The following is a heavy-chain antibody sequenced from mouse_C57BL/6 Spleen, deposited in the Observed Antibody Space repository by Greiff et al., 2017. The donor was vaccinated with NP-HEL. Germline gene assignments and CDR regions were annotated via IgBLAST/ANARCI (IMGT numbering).Heavy chain of an antibody. D-gene: IGHD2-4*01. CDR1: GYTFTSYW. Sequence: QVQLQQPGAELVKPGASVKMSCKASGYTFTSYWITWVKQRPGQGLEWIGDIYPGSGSTNYNEKFKSKATLTVDKSSSTAYMQLSSLTSEDSAVYYCARWDYPYFDVWGTGTTLTVSS. CDR3: ARWDYPYFDV. V-gene: IGHV1-55*01. CDR2: IYPGSGST. J-gene: IGHJ1*03.